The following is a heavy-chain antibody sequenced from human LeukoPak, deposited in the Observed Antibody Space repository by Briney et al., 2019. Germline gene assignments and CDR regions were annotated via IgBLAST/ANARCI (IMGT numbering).Heavy chain of an antibody. D-gene: IGHD4-17*01. CDR1: GYTFTRFD. CDR3: ARDSTRSYYMDV. V-gene: IGHV1-18*01. Sequence: ASVKVSCKASGYTFTRFDINWVRQAPGQGLEWMGMITGYNGNTHYIQKFQGRVSMTRDTATNTAYMELWSLSSDDTAVYYCARDSTRSYYMDVWGQGTTVTVSS. CDR2: ITGYNGNT. J-gene: IGHJ6*03.